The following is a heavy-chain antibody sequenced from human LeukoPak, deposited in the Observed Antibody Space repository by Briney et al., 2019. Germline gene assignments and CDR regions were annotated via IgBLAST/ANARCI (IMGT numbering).Heavy chain of an antibody. J-gene: IGHJ5*02. CDR3: AKDRGIVPAADNWFDP. V-gene: IGHV3-23*01. CDR2: ISGSGGST. CDR1: GFTISSYA. Sequence: GGSLRLSCAASGFTISSYAMSWVRQAPGKGLEWVSAISGSGGSTYYADSVKGRFTISRDNSKNTLYLQMNSLRAEDTAVYYCAKDRGIVPAADNWFDPWGQGTLVTVSS. D-gene: IGHD2-2*01.